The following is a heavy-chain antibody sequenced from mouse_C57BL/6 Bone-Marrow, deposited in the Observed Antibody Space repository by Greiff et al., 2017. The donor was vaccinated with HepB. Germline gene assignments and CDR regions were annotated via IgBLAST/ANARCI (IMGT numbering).Heavy chain of an antibody. CDR2: IYPGSGNT. Sequence: VQLQQSGAELVRPGASVKLSCKASGYTFTDYYINWVKQRPGQGLEWIARIYPGSGNTYYNEKFKCKATLTAEKSSSTAYMQLSSLTSEDSAVYFCARGGLRYAMDYWGQGTSVTVSS. CDR1: GYTFTDYY. CDR3: ARGGLRYAMDY. V-gene: IGHV1-76*01. D-gene: IGHD1-1*01. J-gene: IGHJ4*01.